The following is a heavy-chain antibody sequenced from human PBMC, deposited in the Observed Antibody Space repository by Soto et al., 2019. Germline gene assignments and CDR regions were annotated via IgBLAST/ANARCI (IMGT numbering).Heavy chain of an antibody. J-gene: IGHJ6*02. CDR1: GFTFTDYW. Sequence: EGQVVESGGALVQPGGSLRLSCAASGFTFTDYWMHWVRQSPGKGLVWVSRISGDGSSTSYADSVKGRFTTSRDNAKNTLYLQMNSLRAEDTAVYYCAKSNYGMDVWGQGTTVTVSS. D-gene: IGHD6-6*01. CDR3: AKSNYGMDV. V-gene: IGHV3-74*01. CDR2: ISGDGSST.